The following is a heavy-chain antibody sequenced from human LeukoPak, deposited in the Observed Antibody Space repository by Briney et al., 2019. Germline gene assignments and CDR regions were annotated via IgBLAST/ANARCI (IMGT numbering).Heavy chain of an antibody. CDR3: ARGRSSMVRGYYYYYMDV. CDR2: ISSSSSYI. V-gene: IGHV3-21*04. Sequence: GGSLRLSCAASGFTFSSYSMNWVRQAPGKGLEWVSSISSSSSYIYYADSVKGRFTISGDNAKNSLYLQMNSLRAEDTAVYYCARGRSSMVRGYYYYYMDVWGKGTTVTISS. D-gene: IGHD3-10*01. J-gene: IGHJ6*03. CDR1: GFTFSSYS.